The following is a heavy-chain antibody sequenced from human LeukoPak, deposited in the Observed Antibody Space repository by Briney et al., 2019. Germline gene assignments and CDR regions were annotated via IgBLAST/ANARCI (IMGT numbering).Heavy chain of an antibody. CDR2: IKSKTDGGTT. D-gene: IGHD5-24*01. CDR1: GFTFSNAW. V-gene: IGHV3-15*01. J-gene: IGHJ4*02. Sequence: GGSLRLSCAAAGFTFSNAWMSWVRQAPGKGLEWVGRIKSKTDGGTTDYAAPVKGRFTISRDDSKNTLYLQMNSLKTEDTAVYYCTTARGWLQLYYWGQGTLVTVSS. CDR3: TTARGWLQLYY.